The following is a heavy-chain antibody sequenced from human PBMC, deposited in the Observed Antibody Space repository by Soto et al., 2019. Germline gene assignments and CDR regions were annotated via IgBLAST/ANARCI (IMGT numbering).Heavy chain of an antibody. CDR1: GFTFSNAW. D-gene: IGHD4-17*01. Sequence: PGGSLRLSCAASGFTFSNAWMSWVRQAPGKGLEWVGRIKSKTDGGTTDYAAPVKGRFTISRDDSKNTLYLQMNSLKTEDTAVYYCTTGPDLILPTTVTPVTQNDYWGQGTLVTVSS. CDR3: TTGPDLILPTTVTPVTQNDY. J-gene: IGHJ4*02. CDR2: IKSKTDGGTT. V-gene: IGHV3-15*01.